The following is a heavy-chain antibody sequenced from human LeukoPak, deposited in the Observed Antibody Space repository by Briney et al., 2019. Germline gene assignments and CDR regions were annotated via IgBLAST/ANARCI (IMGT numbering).Heavy chain of an antibody. CDR3: ARDLVEYQLLFEAYYYYGMDV. D-gene: IGHD2-2*01. Sequence: GASVKVSCKASGYTFTSYAMNWVRQAPGQGLGWMGWINTNTGNPTYAQGFTGRFVFSLDTSVSTAYLQISSLKAEDTAVYYCARDLVEYQLLFEAYYYYGMDVWGQGTTVTVSS. J-gene: IGHJ6*02. CDR2: INTNTGNP. CDR1: GYTFTSYA. V-gene: IGHV7-4-1*02.